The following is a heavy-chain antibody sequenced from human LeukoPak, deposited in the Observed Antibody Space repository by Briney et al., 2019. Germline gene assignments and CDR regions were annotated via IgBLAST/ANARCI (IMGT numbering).Heavy chain of an antibody. V-gene: IGHV1-3*01. CDR2: INAGHGNT. J-gene: IGHJ4*02. CDR3: ARDRADYGSGFVFDY. D-gene: IGHD3-10*01. CDR1: GYTFTSYA. Sequence: ASVKVSCKASGYTFTSYAIQWVRQAPGQRLEWMGWINAGHGNTKYSQNFQGRVTITRDTSISTAYMELSRLRSDDTAVYYCARDRADYGSGFVFDYWGQGTLVTVSS.